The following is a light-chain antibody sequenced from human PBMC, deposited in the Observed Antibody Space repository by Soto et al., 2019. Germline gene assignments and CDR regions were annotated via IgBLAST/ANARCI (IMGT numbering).Light chain of an antibody. CDR1: QDIANY. Sequence: IQLTQSPSFLSASVGDRVTITCRASQDIANYLAWYQQKPGKAPKFLIYATSTFQSGVPSRFSGCGSGREFTLTISGLQPGDFATYYCQQVNSYPLTFGGGTKVEIK. V-gene: IGKV1-9*01. CDR3: QQVNSYPLT. CDR2: ATS. J-gene: IGKJ4*01.